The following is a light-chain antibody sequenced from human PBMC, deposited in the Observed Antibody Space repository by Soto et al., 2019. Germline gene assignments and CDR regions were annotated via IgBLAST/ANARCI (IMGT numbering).Light chain of an antibody. CDR2: GAS. Sequence: DIQMTQSPSSLSASVGDRVTITCRASQGIRIDLGWFQQRPGKAPKRLIYGASSLQSGVPSRFSGSGSGTEFTLTISNLQPEDFATYYCLQHYNYPWTFGQGTRVEIK. CDR1: QGIRID. CDR3: LQHYNYPWT. V-gene: IGKV1-17*02. J-gene: IGKJ1*01.